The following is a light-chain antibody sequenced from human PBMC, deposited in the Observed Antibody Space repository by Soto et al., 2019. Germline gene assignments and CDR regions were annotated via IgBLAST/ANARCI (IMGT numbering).Light chain of an antibody. CDR1: QSISSY. CDR2: AAS. J-gene: IGKJ1*01. Sequence: DSQMTQSPSSLSASVGDRVTITCRASQSISSYLNWYQQKPGKAPKLLIYAASSLQSGVPSRFSGSGSGTDFTLTISSLQPEDFATYYCQQSYSTPRTFGQGTKVDSK. CDR3: QQSYSTPRT. V-gene: IGKV1-39*01.